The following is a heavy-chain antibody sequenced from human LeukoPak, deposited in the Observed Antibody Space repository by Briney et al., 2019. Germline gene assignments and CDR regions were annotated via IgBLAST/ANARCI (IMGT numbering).Heavy chain of an antibody. J-gene: IGHJ4*02. CDR2: MNPKTDNT. D-gene: IGHD1-26*01. CDR1: GYSFTDYD. CDR3: ARWELRRDGIDH. Sequence: ASVKVSCKTSGYSFTDYDIHWVRQATGQGLEWMGWMNPKTDNTEYAQKFQGRVTLTWTTSISTAYMELSSLKSEDTAVYYCARWELRRDGIDHWAQGTLVTVSS. V-gene: IGHV1-8*01.